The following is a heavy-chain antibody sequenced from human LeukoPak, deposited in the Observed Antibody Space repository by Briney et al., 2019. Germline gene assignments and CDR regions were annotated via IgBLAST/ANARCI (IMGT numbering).Heavy chain of an antibody. V-gene: IGHV1-2*02. CDR1: GYTFTGYY. J-gene: IGHJ4*02. CDR2: INPNSGST. D-gene: IGHD3-3*01. Sequence: ASVKVSCKASGYTFTGYYMHWVRQAPGQGLEWMGWINPNSGSTNYAQKFQGRVTMTRDTSISTAYMEMSRLRSDDTAVYYCARGSDDFWSGYCPSYWGQGTLVTVSS. CDR3: ARGSDDFWSGYCPSY.